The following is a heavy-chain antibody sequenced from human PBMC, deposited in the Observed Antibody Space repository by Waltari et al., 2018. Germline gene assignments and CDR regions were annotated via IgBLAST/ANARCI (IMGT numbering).Heavy chain of an antibody. CDR3: AVSPDTATSRAAFHF. CDR2: IYRSGVT. D-gene: IGHD5-18*01. Sequence: QVQLQESGPGLAKASQTLSLPCDVSGGSLSNLNFYWSWIRQPAGKGLEWIGRIYRSGVTDYNPSLRGRATMFLDMSKNQFSLTVDSLIAADTAVYYCAVSPDTATSRAAFHFWGPGTTVSVSS. CDR1: GGSLSNLNFY. J-gene: IGHJ6*02. V-gene: IGHV4-61*02.